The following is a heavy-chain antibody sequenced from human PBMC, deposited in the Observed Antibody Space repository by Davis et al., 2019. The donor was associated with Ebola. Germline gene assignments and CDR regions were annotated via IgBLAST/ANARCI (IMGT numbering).Heavy chain of an antibody. CDR3: ARKYQLLFGYYYYYGMDV. CDR1: GFTFSSYW. Sequence: GESLKISCAASGFTFSSYWMSWVRQAPGKGLEWVANIKQDGSEKYYVDSAKGRFTISRDNAKNSLYLQMNSLRAEDTAVYYCARKYQLLFGYYYYYGMDVWGQGTTVTVSS. D-gene: IGHD2-2*01. J-gene: IGHJ6*02. V-gene: IGHV3-7*03. CDR2: IKQDGSEK.